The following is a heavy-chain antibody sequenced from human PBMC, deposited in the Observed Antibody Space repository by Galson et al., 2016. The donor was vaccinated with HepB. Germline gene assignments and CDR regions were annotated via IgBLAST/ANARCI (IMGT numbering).Heavy chain of an antibody. CDR3: AREYCSGGSCYGFDY. J-gene: IGHJ4*02. Sequence: LSLTCTVSGDSISSDNWWNWVRQPPGKGLEWIGQVHQSGTTNCNPSLKSRVTISLDKSKNQFSLKLTSVTAADTALYYCAREYCSGGSCYGFDYWGQGTLATVSS. CDR1: GDSISSDNW. V-gene: IGHV4-4*02. D-gene: IGHD2-15*01. CDR2: VHQSGTT.